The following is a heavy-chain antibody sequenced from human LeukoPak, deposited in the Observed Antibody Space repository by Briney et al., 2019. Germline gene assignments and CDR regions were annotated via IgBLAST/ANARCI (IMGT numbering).Heavy chain of an antibody. CDR2: ISYDGSNK. J-gene: IGHJ6*02. CDR3: AKAFITPYYYYGMDV. V-gene: IGHV3-30*18. D-gene: IGHD3-16*02. CDR1: GFTFSSYA. Sequence: GGSLRLSCAASGFTFSSYAMTWVRQAPGKGLEWVAVISYDGSNKDYADSVKGRFTISRDNSKNTLYLQMNSLRAEDTAVYYCAKAFITPYYYYGMDVWGQGTTVTVSS.